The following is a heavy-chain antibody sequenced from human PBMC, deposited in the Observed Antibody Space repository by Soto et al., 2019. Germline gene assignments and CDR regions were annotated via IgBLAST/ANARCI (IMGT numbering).Heavy chain of an antibody. D-gene: IGHD3-22*01. Sequence: ASVKVSCKASGYTFTGYAMHWVRQAPGQRLEWMGWINAGNGNTKYSQKFQGRVTITRDTSASTAYMELSSLRSEDTAVYYCARGSGYYYCDDYWGQGTLVTVSS. J-gene: IGHJ4*02. CDR1: GYTFTGYA. CDR3: ARGSGYYYCDDY. V-gene: IGHV1-3*01. CDR2: INAGNGNT.